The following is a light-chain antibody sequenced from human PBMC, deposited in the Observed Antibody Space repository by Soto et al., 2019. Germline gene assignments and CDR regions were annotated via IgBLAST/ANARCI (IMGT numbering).Light chain of an antibody. Sequence: QSALTQPASVSGSPGQSITISCTGTSSDVGSYNYVSWYQQHPGKAPKLMIYEVSNRPSGVSSRFSGSKSGNTASLTISGLQAEDEADYYCCSYASGSIYVFGTGTKLPVL. V-gene: IGLV2-14*01. CDR3: CSYASGSIYV. CDR2: EVS. J-gene: IGLJ1*01. CDR1: SSDVGSYNY.